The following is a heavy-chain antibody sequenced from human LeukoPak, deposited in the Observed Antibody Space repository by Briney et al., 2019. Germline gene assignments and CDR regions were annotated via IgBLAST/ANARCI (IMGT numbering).Heavy chain of an antibody. D-gene: IGHD2-21*01. Sequence: PGGSLRLSCAASGFTFSSYETNWVRQAPGKGLEWVSYISSSGSTIYYADSVKGRFTISRDNAKNSLYLQMNSLRAEDTAVYYCARDLKGRDLRAFDIWGQGTMVTVSS. CDR2: ISSSGSTI. CDR1: GFTFSSYE. J-gene: IGHJ3*02. CDR3: ARDLKGRDLRAFDI. V-gene: IGHV3-48*03.